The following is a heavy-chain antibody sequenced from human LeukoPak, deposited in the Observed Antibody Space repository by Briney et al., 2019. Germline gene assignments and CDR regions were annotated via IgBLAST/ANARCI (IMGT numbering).Heavy chain of an antibody. CDR3: ARETYSSSTPRKDWFDP. D-gene: IGHD6-6*01. Sequence: AASVKVSCKASGGTFSSYAISWVRQAPGQGLEWMGRIIPILGIANYAQKFQGRVTITADKTTSTAYMELSSLRSEDTAVYYCARETYSSSTPRKDWFDPWGQGTLVTVSS. CDR2: IIPILGIA. V-gene: IGHV1-69*04. J-gene: IGHJ5*02. CDR1: GGTFSSYA.